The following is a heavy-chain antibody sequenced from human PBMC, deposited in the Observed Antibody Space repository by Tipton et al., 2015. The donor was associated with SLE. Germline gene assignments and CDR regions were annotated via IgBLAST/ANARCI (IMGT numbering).Heavy chain of an antibody. J-gene: IGHJ6*02. D-gene: IGHD6-13*01. V-gene: IGHV4-39*07. CDR2: IYYTGST. CDR1: GGSISDSHYY. Sequence: TLSLTCIVSGGSISDSHYYGGWLRQPPGKGLEWIGSIYYTGSTYYNPSLKSRVTISVDTSKNQFSLKLSSVTAADTAVYYCARGISGYNSSWYYYYYVMDVWGQGTTVTVSS. CDR3: ARGISGYNSSWYYYYYVMDV.